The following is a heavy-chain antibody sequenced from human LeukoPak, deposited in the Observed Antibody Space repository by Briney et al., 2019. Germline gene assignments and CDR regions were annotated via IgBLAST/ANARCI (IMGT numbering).Heavy chain of an antibody. CDR2: IYHSGST. CDR3: ASLTYYYGSIGSPVDDY. CDR1: GYSISSGYY. Sequence: SETLSLTCAVSGYSISSGYYWGWIRQPPGKGLEWIGSIYHSGSTYYNPSLKSRVTISVDTSKNQFSLKLSSVTAADTAVYYCASLTYYYGSIGSPVDDYWGQGTPVTVSS. J-gene: IGHJ4*02. D-gene: IGHD3-22*01. V-gene: IGHV4-38-2*01.